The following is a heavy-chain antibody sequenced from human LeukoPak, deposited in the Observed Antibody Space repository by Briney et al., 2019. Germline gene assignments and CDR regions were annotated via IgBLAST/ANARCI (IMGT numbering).Heavy chain of an antibody. J-gene: IGHJ4*02. CDR1: GGSISSSSYY. CDR2: IYYGGST. V-gene: IGHV4-39*07. CDR3: ASLGGEYYYDSSGFF. D-gene: IGHD3-22*01. Sequence: SETLSLTCTVSGGSISSSSYYWGWIRQPPGKGLEWIGSIYYGGSTYYNPSLKSRVTISVDTSKNQFSLKLSSVTAADTAVYYCASLGGEYYYDSSGFFWGQGTLVTVSS.